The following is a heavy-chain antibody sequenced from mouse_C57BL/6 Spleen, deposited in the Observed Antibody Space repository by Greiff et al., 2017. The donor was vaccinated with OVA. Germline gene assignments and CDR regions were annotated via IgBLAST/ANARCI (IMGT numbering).Heavy chain of an antibody. CDR1: GFTFSSYT. V-gene: IGHV5-9*01. J-gene: IGHJ4*01. CDR2: ISGGGGNT. Sequence: EVKLVESGGGLVKPGGSLKLSCAASGFTFSSYTMSWVRQTPEKRLEWVATISGGGGNTYYPDSVKGRFTISRDNAKNTLYLQMSSLRSEDTALYYCARQGGYDGYYYAMDYWGQGTSVTVSS. D-gene: IGHD2-2*01. CDR3: ARQGGYDGYYYAMDY.